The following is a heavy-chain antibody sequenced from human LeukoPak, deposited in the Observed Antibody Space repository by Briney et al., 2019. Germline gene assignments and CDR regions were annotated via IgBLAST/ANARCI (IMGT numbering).Heavy chain of an antibody. Sequence: PGGSLRLSCAASGFTFSNYAMSWVRQAPGKGLEWVSAISAVNNNTYYADSVKGRFTISRDNSKNTLYLQMNSLSAEDTAIYYCAKDQITMLVSDYWGQGTLVTVSS. CDR3: AKDQITMLVSDY. J-gene: IGHJ4*02. D-gene: IGHD3-16*01. V-gene: IGHV3-23*01. CDR1: GFTFSNYA. CDR2: ISAVNNNT.